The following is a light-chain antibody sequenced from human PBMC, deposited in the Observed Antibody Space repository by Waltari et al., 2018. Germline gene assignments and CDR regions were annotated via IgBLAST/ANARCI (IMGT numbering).Light chain of an antibody. CDR1: QSITNY. J-gene: IGKJ1*01. CDR3: QQSYSKPWT. V-gene: IGKV1-39*01. CDR2: GAS. Sequence: DIQMTQSPSSLSASVGDSVTITCRASQSITNYLNWYQQKPGKAPNLLIYGASSLHTEVPSRFSGSGSGTDFALTISSLQPEDFATYYCQQSYSKPWTFGQGTKVDIK.